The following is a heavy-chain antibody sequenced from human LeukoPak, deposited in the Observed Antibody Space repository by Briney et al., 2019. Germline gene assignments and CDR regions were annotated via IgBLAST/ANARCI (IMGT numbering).Heavy chain of an antibody. CDR2: FDPEDGET. J-gene: IGHJ4*02. CDR3: ATGVLSGSSIDY. Sequence: ASVKVSCKVSGYTLTELPMHWVRQAPGKGLEWMGGFDPEDGETIYAQKFQGRVTMTEDTSTDTAYMELSSLRSEDTAVYYCATGVLSGSSIDYWGQGTLVTVSS. CDR1: GYTLTELP. V-gene: IGHV1-24*01. D-gene: IGHD1-26*01.